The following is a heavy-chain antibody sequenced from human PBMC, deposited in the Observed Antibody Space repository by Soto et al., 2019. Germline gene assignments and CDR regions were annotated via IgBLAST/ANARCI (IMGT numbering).Heavy chain of an antibody. D-gene: IGHD3-10*01. CDR3: ARHAFITMVRGAAGKYYYYGMDV. CDR2: IDPSDSYT. CDR1: GYSFTSYW. Sequence: GSLKISCKGSGYSFTSYWISWVRQMPGKGLEWMGRIDPSDSYTNYSPSFQGHVTISADKSISTAYLQWSSLKASDTAMYYCARHAFITMVRGAAGKYYYYGMDVWGQGTTVTVSS. J-gene: IGHJ6*02. V-gene: IGHV5-10-1*01.